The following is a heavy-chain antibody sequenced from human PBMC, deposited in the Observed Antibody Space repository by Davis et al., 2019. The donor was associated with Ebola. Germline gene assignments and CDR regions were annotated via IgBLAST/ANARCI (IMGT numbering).Heavy chain of an antibody. Sequence: AASVKVSCKASGYTFTGYYMHWVRQAPGQGLEWMGRINPNSGGTNYAQKFQGRVTMTRDTSISTAYMELSRLRSDDTAVYYCARGADTAMFYYYYGMDVWGKGTTVTVSS. V-gene: IGHV1-2*06. CDR3: ARGADTAMFYYYYGMDV. D-gene: IGHD5-18*01. CDR1: GYTFTGYY. CDR2: INPNSGGT. J-gene: IGHJ6*04.